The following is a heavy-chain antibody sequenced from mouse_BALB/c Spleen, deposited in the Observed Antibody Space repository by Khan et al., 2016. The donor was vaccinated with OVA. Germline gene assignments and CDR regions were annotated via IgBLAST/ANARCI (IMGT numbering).Heavy chain of an antibody. V-gene: IGHV14-3*02. CDR3: ARCWDYARDY. CDR1: GFNIKDTY. Sequence: VQLQQSGAELVKPVASVKLSCTASGFNIKDTYMHWVKQRPEQGLEWIGRIDPANGNTKYDPKFQGKATITADTSSNTAYLQLSSLTSEDTSVYYCARCWDYARDYWGQGTSVTVSS. J-gene: IGHJ4*01. CDR2: IDPANGNT. D-gene: IGHD4-1*01.